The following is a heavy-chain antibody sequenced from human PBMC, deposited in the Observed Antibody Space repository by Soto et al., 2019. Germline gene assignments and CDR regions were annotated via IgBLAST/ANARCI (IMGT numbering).Heavy chain of an antibody. J-gene: IGHJ5*02. CDR3: ARGVGSGSYYNQYNWFDP. CDR2: INTYNGNT. V-gene: IGHV1-18*01. D-gene: IGHD3-10*01. Sequence: QVQLVQSGAEVKKPGASVKVSCKASAYTFTNYGISWVRQAPGQGLEWMGWINTYNGNTNYAQKLQGRVTMTTDTCTNTAYMELRSLRSDDTAVYYCARGVGSGSYYNQYNWFDPWGQGTLVTVSS. CDR1: AYTFTNYG.